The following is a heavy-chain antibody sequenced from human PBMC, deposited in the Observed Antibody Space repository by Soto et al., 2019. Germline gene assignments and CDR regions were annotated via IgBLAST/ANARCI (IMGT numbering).Heavy chain of an antibody. Sequence: QVQLVESGGGVVQPGRSLRLSCAASGFTFRSFGMHWVRQAPGKGLEWVALISYDGSDKYYGESVKGRFTISRDNSKNTLYLQMNSLRVDDTAVYYCAKVAGGSHEALEYWGQGTLVTVSS. D-gene: IGHD1-26*01. CDR2: ISYDGSDK. J-gene: IGHJ4*02. CDR1: GFTFRSFG. CDR3: AKVAGGSHEALEY. V-gene: IGHV3-30*18.